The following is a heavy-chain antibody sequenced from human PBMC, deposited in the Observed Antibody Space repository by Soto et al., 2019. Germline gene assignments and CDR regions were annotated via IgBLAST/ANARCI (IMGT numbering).Heavy chain of an antibody. J-gene: IGHJ6*03. CDR2: IYSGGST. CDR3: ARSDYGDYDGYYYYYMDV. CDR1: GFTFSSYA. Sequence: GGSLRLSCAASGFTFSSYAMSWVRQAPGKGLEWVSVIYSGGSTYYADSVKGRFTISRHNSKNTLYLQMNSLRAEDTAVYYCARSDYGDYDGYYYYYMDVWGKGTTVTVSS. V-gene: IGHV3-53*04. D-gene: IGHD4-17*01.